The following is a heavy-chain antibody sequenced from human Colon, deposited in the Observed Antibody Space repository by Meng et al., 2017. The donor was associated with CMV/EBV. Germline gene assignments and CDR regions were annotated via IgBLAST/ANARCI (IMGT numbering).Heavy chain of an antibody. CDR2: ISVYNGNT. D-gene: IGHD5-24*01. Sequence: SVKVSCKVSGYTFRSYGITWVRQAPGQGLEWMGWISVYNGNTHYAQKLQGRVTMTKDISTNTAYMELRSLSSDDTAVYYCARDPGDGYNYLFDYWGQGTLVTVSS. J-gene: IGHJ4*02. CDR3: ARDPGDGYNYLFDY. CDR1: GYTFRSYG. V-gene: IGHV1-18*01.